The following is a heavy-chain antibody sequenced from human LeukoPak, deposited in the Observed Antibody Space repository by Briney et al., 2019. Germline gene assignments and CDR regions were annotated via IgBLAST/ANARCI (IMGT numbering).Heavy chain of an antibody. CDR3: ARDNVISGTTNYYGMDV. Sequence: GGSLRLSCAASGFTFSDYYMSWIRQAPGKGLEGVSYISSSGSTIYYADSVRGRFTISRDNAKNSLYLQMNSLRAEDTAVYYCARDNVISGTTNYYGMDVWGQGTTVTVSS. D-gene: IGHD1-7*01. CDR2: ISSSGSTI. J-gene: IGHJ6*02. V-gene: IGHV3-11*01. CDR1: GFTFSDYY.